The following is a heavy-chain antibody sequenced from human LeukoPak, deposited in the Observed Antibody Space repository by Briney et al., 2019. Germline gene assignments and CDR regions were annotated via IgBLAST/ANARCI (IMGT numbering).Heavy chain of an antibody. CDR3: ARGNYYDSSGYYDY. Sequence: SETLSLTCTVSGGSISSYYWSWIRQPPGKGLEWIGEINHSGSTNYNPSLKSRVTISVDTSKNQFSLKLSSVTAADTAVYYCARGNYYDSSGYYDYWGQGTLVTVSS. V-gene: IGHV4-34*01. D-gene: IGHD3-22*01. J-gene: IGHJ4*02. CDR1: GGSISSYY. CDR2: INHSGST.